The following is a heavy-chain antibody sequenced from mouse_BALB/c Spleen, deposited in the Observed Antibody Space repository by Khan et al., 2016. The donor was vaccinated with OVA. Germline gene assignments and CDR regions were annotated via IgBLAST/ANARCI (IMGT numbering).Heavy chain of an antibody. Sequence: QIQLVQSGAELVKPGASVRLSCKASGYTFTSYYLYWVKQRPGQGLEWIGDINPSSGGTNSIEKFKSKATLTVDKSSSTAYIQLNSLTSEDSAVYYCTRSGYGSFAYWGQGTLVTVSA. CDR2: INPSSGGT. J-gene: IGHJ3*01. CDR3: TRSGYGSFAY. D-gene: IGHD2-2*01. V-gene: IGHV1S81*02. CDR1: GYTFTSYY.